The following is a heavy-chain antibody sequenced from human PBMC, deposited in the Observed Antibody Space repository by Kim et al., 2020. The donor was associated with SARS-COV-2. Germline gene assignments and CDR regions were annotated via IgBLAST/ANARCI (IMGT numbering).Heavy chain of an antibody. CDR2: ISYDGSNK. Sequence: GGSLRLSCAASGFTFSSYGMHWVRQAPGKGLEWVAVISYDGSNKYYADSVKGRFTISRDNSKNTLYLQMNSLRAEDTAVYYCAKDGERYSGYDLTPYDFDYWGQGTLVTVSS. V-gene: IGHV3-30*18. D-gene: IGHD5-12*01. J-gene: IGHJ4*02. CDR3: AKDGERYSGYDLTPYDFDY. CDR1: GFTFSSYG.